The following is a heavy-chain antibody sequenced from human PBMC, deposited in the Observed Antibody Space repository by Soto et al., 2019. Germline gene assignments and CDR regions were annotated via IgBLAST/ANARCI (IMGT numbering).Heavy chain of an antibody. D-gene: IGHD2-2*01. CDR2: IDRDGSST. Sequence: EVQLVESGGGLIQPGGSVRLSCAASGFTWMHWVLQRPGKGMEWVSEIDRDGSSTDYADSVKGRFTVSRDNAQNSLFLQMNSLRAEDTAVYYCASLSAPVDHWGQGILVTVSS. CDR3: ASLSAPVDH. J-gene: IGHJ4*02. V-gene: IGHV3-74*01. CDR1: GFTW.